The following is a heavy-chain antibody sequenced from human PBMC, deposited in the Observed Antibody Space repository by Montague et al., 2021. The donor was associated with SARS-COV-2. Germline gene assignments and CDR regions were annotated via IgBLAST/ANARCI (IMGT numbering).Heavy chain of an antibody. CDR1: GGSISSYY. J-gene: IGHJ4*02. Sequence: SETLSLTCTVSGGSISSYYWSWIWQPPGKGLEWIWYIYYSGSTNYNPSLKSRVTISVDTSTNQYPLKLSPVTAAATAVYYCARGFDYWGQGTLVTVSS. CDR2: IYYSGST. CDR3: ARGFDY. V-gene: IGHV4-59*01.